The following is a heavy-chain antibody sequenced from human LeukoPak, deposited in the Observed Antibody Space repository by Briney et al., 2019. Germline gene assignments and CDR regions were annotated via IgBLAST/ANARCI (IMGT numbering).Heavy chain of an antibody. CDR3: ASGEGGSYAFDY. V-gene: IGHV3-23*01. CDR2: ISGSGGAT. CDR1: GFTFSSYA. D-gene: IGHD1-26*01. Sequence: GGSLRLSCAASGFTFSSYAMSWVRQAPGKGLEWVSAISGSGGATYYADSVKGRFTISRDNSKNTLYLQMNSLRAEDTAVYYCASGEGGSYAFDYWGQGTLVTVSS. J-gene: IGHJ4*02.